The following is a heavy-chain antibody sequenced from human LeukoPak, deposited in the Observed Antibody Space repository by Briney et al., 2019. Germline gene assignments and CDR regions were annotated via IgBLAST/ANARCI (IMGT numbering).Heavy chain of an antibody. V-gene: IGHV1-2*06. CDR2: INPSSGGT. Sequence: ASVKVSCKASGYSFTGYYMHWVRQAPGQGLEWMGRINPSSGGTNYAQKFQGRVTMTRDTSISTAYMELSRLRSDDTAVYYCAREGDTAMEFDYWGQGTLVTVSS. J-gene: IGHJ4*02. CDR1: GYSFTGYY. CDR3: AREGDTAMEFDY. D-gene: IGHD5-18*01.